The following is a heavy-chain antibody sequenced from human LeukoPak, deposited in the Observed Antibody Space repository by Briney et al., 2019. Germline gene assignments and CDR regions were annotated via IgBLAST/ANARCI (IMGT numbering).Heavy chain of an antibody. Sequence: GGSLRLSCAASGFTFSNYAMHWVRQAPGKGLEWVAVISYDGRNKQYADSAKGRFTISRDNSKNTLYLQTNSLRAEDTAVYYCARLINSGYDNRGWFDPWGQGTLVTVSS. J-gene: IGHJ5*02. CDR3: ARLINSGYDNRGWFDP. V-gene: IGHV3-30*04. CDR1: GFTFSNYA. D-gene: IGHD5-12*01. CDR2: ISYDGRNK.